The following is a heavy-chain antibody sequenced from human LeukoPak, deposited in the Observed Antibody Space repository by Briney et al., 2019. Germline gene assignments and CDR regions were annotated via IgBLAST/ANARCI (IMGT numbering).Heavy chain of an antibody. CDR1: GFTFSSYS. CDR2: ISSSSSYI. V-gene: IGHV3-21*01. CDR3: ARVAAGGKGFDY. Sequence: GGSLRLSCAASGFTFSSYSMNWVRQAPGKGLEWVSSISSSSSYIYYADSVKGRFTISRDNAKNSLYLQMNSLRAGDTAVYYCARVAAGGKGFDYWGQGTLVTVSS. J-gene: IGHJ4*02. D-gene: IGHD6-13*01.